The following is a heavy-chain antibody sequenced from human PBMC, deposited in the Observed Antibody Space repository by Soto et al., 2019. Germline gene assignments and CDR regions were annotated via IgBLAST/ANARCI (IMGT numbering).Heavy chain of an antibody. J-gene: IGHJ4*02. V-gene: IGHV3-9*01. D-gene: IGHD3-16*01. CDR3: GKDLSPGGLES. Sequence: EVQVVESGGGLVQPGGSLTLSCVVSGSTIDDYAMHCVRQVPGKGLEWVSGIFWIGGGTGYADSVKGRFTISRDRAKNSLSLQMNSLRIEDTAVYYCGKDLSPGGLESWGQGTLVTVSS. CDR1: GSTIDDYA. CDR2: IFWIGGGT.